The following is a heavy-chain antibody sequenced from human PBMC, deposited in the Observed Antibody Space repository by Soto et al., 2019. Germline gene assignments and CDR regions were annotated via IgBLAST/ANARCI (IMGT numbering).Heavy chain of an antibody. D-gene: IGHD5-18*01. CDR3: ARTIVDTAMVPDGMDV. CDR1: GFSLSTSGVG. V-gene: IGHV2-5*02. J-gene: IGHJ6*02. Sequence: SGPTLVNPTQTLTLTCTFSGFSLSTSGVGVGWIRQPPGKALEWLALIYWDDDKRYSPSLKSRLTITKDTSKNQVVLTMTNMDPVDTATYYCARTIVDTAMVPDGMDVWGQGTTVTVSS. CDR2: IYWDDDK.